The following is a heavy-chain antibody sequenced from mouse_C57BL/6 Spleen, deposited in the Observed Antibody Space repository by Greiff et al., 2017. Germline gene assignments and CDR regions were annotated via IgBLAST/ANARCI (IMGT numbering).Heavy chain of an antibody. CDR3: ARDNYGYDGGLAY. V-gene: IGHV5-16*01. CDR2: INYDGSST. CDR1: GFTFSDYY. Sequence: EVKVVESEGGLVQPGSSMKLSCTASGFTFSDYYMAWVRQVPEKGLEWVANINYDGSSTYYLDSLKSRFIISRYNAKNILYLQMSSLKSEDTATYYCARDNYGYDGGLAYWGQGTLVTVSA. J-gene: IGHJ3*01. D-gene: IGHD2-2*01.